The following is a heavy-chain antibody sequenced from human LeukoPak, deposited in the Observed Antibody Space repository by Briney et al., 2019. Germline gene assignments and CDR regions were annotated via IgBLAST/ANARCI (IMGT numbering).Heavy chain of an antibody. J-gene: IGHJ4*01. Sequence: SVKVSCKASGGTFSSYAISWVRQAPGQGLEWMGRIIPIFGTANYAQKFQGRVTITTDESTSTAYVELRSLRSEETAVYYCARDWSWGPPAYCCGDCYAIVYWGQGTLVTVSS. CDR1: GGTFSSYA. CDR2: IIPIFGTA. V-gene: IGHV1-69*05. D-gene: IGHD2-21*02. CDR3: ARDWSWGPPAYCCGDCYAIVY.